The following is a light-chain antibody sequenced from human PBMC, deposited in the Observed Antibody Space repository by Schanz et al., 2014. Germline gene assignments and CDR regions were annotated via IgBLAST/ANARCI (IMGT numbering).Light chain of an antibody. CDR3: QQYNNWPPIT. J-gene: IGKJ5*01. Sequence: EIVLTQSPGTLSLSPGERATLSCRASQSVSSSYLAWYQQKPGQAPRLLIYGASTRATGIPAKFSGSGSETEFTLTISRLQSEDFAVYYCQQYNNWPPITFGQGTRLEIK. CDR2: GAS. V-gene: IGKV3-15*01. CDR1: QSVSSSY.